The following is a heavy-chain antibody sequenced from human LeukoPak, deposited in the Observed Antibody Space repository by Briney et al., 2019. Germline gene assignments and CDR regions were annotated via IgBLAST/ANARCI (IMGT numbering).Heavy chain of an antibody. CDR1: GFTFSSYG. J-gene: IGHJ6*03. CDR2: IWYDGSNK. Sequence: GGSLRLSCAAPGFTFSSYGMHWVRQAPGKGLEWVAVIWYDGSNKYYADSVKGRFTISRDNSKNTLYLQMNSLRAEDTAVYYCARATVVPATYYYYYMDVWGKGTTVTVSS. CDR3: ARATVVPATYYYYYMDV. V-gene: IGHV3-33*01. D-gene: IGHD2-2*01.